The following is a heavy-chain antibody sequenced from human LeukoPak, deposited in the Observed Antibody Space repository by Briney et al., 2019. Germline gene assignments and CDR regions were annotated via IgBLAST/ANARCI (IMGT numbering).Heavy chain of an antibody. CDR3: ARDYSYSSSWYIHFDY. CDR1: GYTFTSYG. J-gene: IGHJ4*02. CDR2: ISAYNGNT. D-gene: IGHD6-13*01. V-gene: IGHV1-18*01. Sequence: ASVKVSCKASGYTFTSYGISWVRQAPGQGLEWMGWISAYNGNTNYAQKLQGRVTMTTDTSTSTAYMELRSLRSDDTAVYYCARDYSYSSSWYIHFDYWGQGTLVTVSS.